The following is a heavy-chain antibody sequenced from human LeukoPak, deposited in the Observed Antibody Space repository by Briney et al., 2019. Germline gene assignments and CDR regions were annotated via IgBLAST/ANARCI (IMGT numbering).Heavy chain of an antibody. D-gene: IGHD6-19*01. CDR2: ISSRSTNI. Sequence: GGSLRLSCAGSGFTFSRYSMNWFRQAPGKGLERVSSISSRSTNIFYADSVKGRFTISRDNAKTSLYLQMNSLGAEATAVYYCARDAQWLVPEGYFYYMDVWGKGTTVTVSS. V-gene: IGHV3-21*01. CDR3: ARDAQWLVPEGYFYYMDV. J-gene: IGHJ6*03. CDR1: GFTFSRYS.